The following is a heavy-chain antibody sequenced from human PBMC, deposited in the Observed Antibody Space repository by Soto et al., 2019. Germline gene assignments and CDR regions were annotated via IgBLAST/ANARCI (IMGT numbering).Heavy chain of an antibody. CDR3: ARDGYDGSGSPYPAF. J-gene: IGHJ4*02. CDR1: GGSMSEYF. D-gene: IGHD3-10*01. CDR2: IYYLGST. Sequence: SLTCSVSGGSMSEYFWSWIRQSPRKGLEWIGYIYYLGSTDYNPSLKSRVTISVDTSKRQFSLRLTSVTAADTAVYYCARDGYDGSGSPYPAFWGPGTQVTAPQ. V-gene: IGHV4-59*01.